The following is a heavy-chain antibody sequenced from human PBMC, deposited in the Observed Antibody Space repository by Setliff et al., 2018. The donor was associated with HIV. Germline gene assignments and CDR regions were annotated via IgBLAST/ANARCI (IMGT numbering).Heavy chain of an antibody. CDR3: AKQGGEWELLLPDAFDI. CDR1: GFTFSSYA. CDR2: ISGSGGST. J-gene: IGHJ3*02. Sequence: PGGSLRLSCAASGFTFSSYAMSWVRQAPGKGLEWVSAISGSGGSTYYADSVKGRFTISRDNSKNTLYLQMNSLRAEDTAVYYCAKQGGEWELLLPDAFDIWGQGTMVTVSS. V-gene: IGHV3-23*01. D-gene: IGHD1-26*01.